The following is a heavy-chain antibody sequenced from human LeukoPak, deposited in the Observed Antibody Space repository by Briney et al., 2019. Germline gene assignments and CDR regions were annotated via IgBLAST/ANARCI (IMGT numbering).Heavy chain of an antibody. CDR1: GFIFNSHS. V-gene: IGHV3-21*01. Sequence: GGSLRLSCAASGFIFNSHSMNWVRQAPGKGLECVSSISSTSSYIYYADSVKSRFTISRDNAKNSLYLQMNSLRAEDTAVYYCARSSGWYHRGPDYYYYYMDVWGKGTTVTVS. CDR3: ARSSGWYHRGPDYYYYYMDV. CDR2: ISSTSSYI. J-gene: IGHJ6*03. D-gene: IGHD6-19*01.